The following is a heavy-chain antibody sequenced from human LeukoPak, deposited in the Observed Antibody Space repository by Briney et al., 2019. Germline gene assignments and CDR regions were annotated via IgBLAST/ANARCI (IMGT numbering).Heavy chain of an antibody. J-gene: IGHJ5*02. CDR3: ARDRGLVYCSSISCYDRRGGHEGWFDL. D-gene: IGHD2-2*01. CDR1: GYTFTSYG. Sequence: ASVKVSCKASGYTFTSYGISWVRQAPGQGLEWMGWISAYNGNTNYAQKLQGRVTMTTVTSTSTAYMELRSLRSDDTAVYYCARDRGLVYCSSISCYDRRGGHEGWFDLWGQGTLVTVSS. V-gene: IGHV1-18*01. CDR2: ISAYNGNT.